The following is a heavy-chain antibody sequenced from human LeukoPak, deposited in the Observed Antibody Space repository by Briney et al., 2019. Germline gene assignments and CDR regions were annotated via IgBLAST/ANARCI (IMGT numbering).Heavy chain of an antibody. D-gene: IGHD3-22*01. V-gene: IGHV3-30-3*01. Sequence: SGGSLRLSCAASGFTFSSYAMHWVRQAPGKGLEWVAVISYDGSNKYYADSVKGRFTISRDNSKNTLYLQMNGLRAEDTAVYYCARGSHYYDSSGYLDYWGQGTLVTVSS. J-gene: IGHJ4*02. CDR2: ISYDGSNK. CDR1: GFTFSSYA. CDR3: ARGSHYYDSSGYLDY.